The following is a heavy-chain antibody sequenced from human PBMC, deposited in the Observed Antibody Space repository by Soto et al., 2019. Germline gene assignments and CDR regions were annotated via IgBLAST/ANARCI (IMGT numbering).Heavy chain of an antibody. CDR1: GDSTKYYY. D-gene: IGHD2-2*02. V-gene: IGHV4-59*08. CDR3: AIGYMDWFDP. CDR2: VYHSGST. Sequence: SETLSLTCTVSGDSTKYYYWSWIRQAPGKGLEWIGSVYHSGSTNYNPSLKSRVAILRDSSKPQCSLKLNSVAAADTAVYYCAIGYMDWFDPWGQGSLVTVSS. J-gene: IGHJ5*02.